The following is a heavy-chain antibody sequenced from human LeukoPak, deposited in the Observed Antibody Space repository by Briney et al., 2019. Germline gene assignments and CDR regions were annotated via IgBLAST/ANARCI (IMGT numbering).Heavy chain of an antibody. CDR2: IYPGDSDT. Sequence: PGESLKISCKGSGYSFTSYWIGWVRQMPGQGLEWMGIIYPGDSDTRYSPSFQGQVTISADKSISTAYLQWSSLKASDTAMYYCARLKKMRFLEWLAFDPWGQGTLVTVSS. CDR1: GYSFTSYW. D-gene: IGHD3-3*01. V-gene: IGHV5-51*01. CDR3: ARLKKMRFLEWLAFDP. J-gene: IGHJ5*02.